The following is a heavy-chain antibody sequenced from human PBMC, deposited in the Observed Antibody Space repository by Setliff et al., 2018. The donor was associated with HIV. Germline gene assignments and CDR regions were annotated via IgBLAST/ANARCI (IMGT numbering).Heavy chain of an antibody. CDR2: ISSSSSYI. Sequence: PGGSLRLSCAASGFTFNNYAMSWVRQAPGLGLEWVSSISSSSSYIYYADSVKGRFTISRDNAKNSLYLQMNSLRAEDTAVYYCAAGEYSSGWFDYWGQGTLVTVS. D-gene: IGHD6-19*01. V-gene: IGHV3-21*04. CDR1: GFTFNNYA. J-gene: IGHJ5*01. CDR3: AAGEYSSGWFDY.